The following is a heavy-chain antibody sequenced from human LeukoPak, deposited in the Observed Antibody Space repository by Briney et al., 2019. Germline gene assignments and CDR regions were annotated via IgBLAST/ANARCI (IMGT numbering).Heavy chain of an antibody. J-gene: IGHJ6*03. D-gene: IGHD3-10*01. CDR1: GYTFTSYA. V-gene: IGHV7-4-1*02. CDR2: INTNTGNP. CDR3: ARGISKLDCLIQLLWFGDYYMDV. Sequence: GASVKVSCKASGYTFTSYAMNWVRQAPGQGLEWMGWINTNTGNPTYAQGFTGRFVFSLDTSVSTAYLQISSLKAEDTAVYYCARGISKLDCLIQLLWFGDYYMDVWGKGTTVTVSS.